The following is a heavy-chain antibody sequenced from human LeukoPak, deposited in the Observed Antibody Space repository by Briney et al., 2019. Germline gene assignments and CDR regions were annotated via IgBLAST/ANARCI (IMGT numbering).Heavy chain of an antibody. CDR1: GFTFSSYA. CDR2: ISYDGSNK. J-gene: IGHJ4*02. V-gene: IGHV3-30-3*01. CDR3: AKDQGPDYTPYGSATHFY. D-gene: IGHD4-11*01. Sequence: PGGSLRLSCAASGFTFSSYAMHWVRQAPGKGLEWVAVISYDGSNKYYADSVKGRFTVSRDNSKNTLYLQMDSLRAEDTAIYYCAKDQGPDYTPYGSATHFYWGQGALVTVSS.